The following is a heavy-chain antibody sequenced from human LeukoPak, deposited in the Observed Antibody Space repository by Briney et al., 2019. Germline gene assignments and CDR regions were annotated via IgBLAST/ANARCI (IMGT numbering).Heavy chain of an antibody. CDR1: GGTFSSYA. CDR2: IIPIFGTA. D-gene: IGHD5-24*01. V-gene: IGHV1-69*05. Sequence: GSSVKVSCKPSGGTFSSYAISWVRQAPGQGLEWMGGIIPIFGTANYAQKFQGRVTITTDESTSTAYMELSSLRSEDTAVYYCARTRDGYNFGFDYWGQGTLVTVSS. CDR3: ARTRDGYNFGFDY. J-gene: IGHJ4*02.